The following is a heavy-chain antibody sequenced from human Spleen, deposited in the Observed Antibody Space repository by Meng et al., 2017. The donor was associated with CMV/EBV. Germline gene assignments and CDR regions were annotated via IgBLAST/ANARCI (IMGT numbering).Heavy chain of an antibody. CDR2: VNHRGNT. Sequence: SETLSLTCAVDGGSLSGYYWSWIRQAPGGGLQWIGDVNHRGNTNYNPSLKSRVTISVDTSKIQFSLTLTSVTAADTAVYYCASLRRIPAANQYYYGMDVWGQGTTVTVSS. D-gene: IGHD2-2*01. CDR3: ASLRRIPAANQYYYGMDV. CDR1: GGSLSGYY. V-gene: IGHV4-34*01. J-gene: IGHJ6*02.